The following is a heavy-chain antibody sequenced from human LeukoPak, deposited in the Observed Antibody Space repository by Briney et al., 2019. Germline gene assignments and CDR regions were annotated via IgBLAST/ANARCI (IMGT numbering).Heavy chain of an antibody. D-gene: IGHD3-10*02. CDR1: GFTMDDDYG. Sequence: GGSLRLSCAVSGFTMDDDYGMNWVRQAPGKGLEWVSYISSRGSTIYYADSVKGRFTISRDNAKTSLYLQMNSLRAEDTAVYYCAELGITMIGGVWGKGTTVTISS. V-gene: IGHV3-48*03. CDR3: AELGITMIGGV. CDR2: ISSRGSTI. J-gene: IGHJ6*04.